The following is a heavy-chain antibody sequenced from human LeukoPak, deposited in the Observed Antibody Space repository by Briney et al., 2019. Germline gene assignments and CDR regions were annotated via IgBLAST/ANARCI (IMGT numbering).Heavy chain of an antibody. V-gene: IGHV4-4*07. D-gene: IGHD3-10*01. CDR3: ARDQYGSGGHNNDAFDI. J-gene: IGHJ3*02. CDR1: GGSISNYY. Sequence: SETLSLTCSVSGGSISNYYWNWIRQPAGKGLEWIGRLHASGSTRYNPSFGTRVTMSADTSKNQLSLKLTSVTAADTALYFCARDQYGSGGHNNDAFDIWGQGTMVTVYS. CDR2: LHASGST.